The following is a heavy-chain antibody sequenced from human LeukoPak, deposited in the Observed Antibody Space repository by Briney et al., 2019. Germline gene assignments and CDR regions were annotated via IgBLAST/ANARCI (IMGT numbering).Heavy chain of an antibody. D-gene: IGHD3-22*01. V-gene: IGHV1-69*13. CDR2: IIPIFGTT. J-gene: IGHJ3*02. CDR1: GGTFSTYA. CDR3: ARVGYYYDSSGLGSFDI. Sequence: GASVKVSCKASGGTFSTYAISYVRQAPGQGLEWMGGIIPIFGTTNYAQKFQGRVTITADASTSTAYMELSSLRSEDTAIYYCARVGYYYDSSGLGSFDIWGQGTLVAVSS.